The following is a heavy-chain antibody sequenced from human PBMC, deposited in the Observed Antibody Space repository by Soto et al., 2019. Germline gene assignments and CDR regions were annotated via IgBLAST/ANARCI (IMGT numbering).Heavy chain of an antibody. J-gene: IGHJ4*02. CDR3: ARRYGRYFDY. CDR2: IYSSGTS. CDR1: GGSISDNF. Sequence: PSEILSLTCTVSGGSISDNFWSWIRQPPGKGLEWIGYIYSSGTSNHNPSLQSRVAISVDTSKNQISLKVSSVTAADTAVYYCARRYGRYFDYWGQGTLVTVS. V-gene: IGHV4-59*12. D-gene: IGHD4-17*01.